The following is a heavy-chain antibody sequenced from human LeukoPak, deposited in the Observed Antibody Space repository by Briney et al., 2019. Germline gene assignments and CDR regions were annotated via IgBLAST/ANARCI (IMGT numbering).Heavy chain of an antibody. CDR1: GPSIAISC. CDR3: ARHDRRVRGVVGAFDI. CDR2: IYTGGST. J-gene: IGHJ3*02. V-gene: IGHV4-4*07. D-gene: IGHD3-10*01. Sequence: SDTLSLICTVSGPSIAISCGSWIRQPAGKGMEWIGRIYTGGSTNYNPSLKSRLTMSVDTTKNQFSLKLSSVTAADTAVYYCARHDRRVRGVVGAFDIWGQGTMVTVSS.